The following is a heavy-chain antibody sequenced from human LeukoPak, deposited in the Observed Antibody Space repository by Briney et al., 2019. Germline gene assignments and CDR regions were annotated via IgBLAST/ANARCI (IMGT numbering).Heavy chain of an antibody. D-gene: IGHD3-22*01. CDR1: GFTFSTYG. CDR2: ISFDGTNK. J-gene: IGHJ4*02. Sequence: PGGSLRLSCAASGFTFSTYGMHWVRQAPGKGLEWVAVISFDGTNKYYTDSVKGRFTISRDNSKNTLYLQMNSLRAEDTAVYYCAKGGYFKDYWGQGTLVTVSS. CDR3: AKGGYFKDY. V-gene: IGHV3-30*18.